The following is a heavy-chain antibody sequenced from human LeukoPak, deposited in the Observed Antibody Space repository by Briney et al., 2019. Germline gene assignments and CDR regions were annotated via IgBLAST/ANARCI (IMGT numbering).Heavy chain of an antibody. Sequence: PSQTLSLTCTVSGGSISSGSYYWGWIRQPPGKGLEWIGSIYYSGSTYYNPSLKSRVTISVDTSKNQFSLKLSSVTAADTAVYYCARLYGSGTPNRPFDIWGQGTMVTVSS. V-gene: IGHV4-39*01. J-gene: IGHJ3*02. CDR2: IYYSGST. D-gene: IGHD3-10*01. CDR1: GGSISSGSYY. CDR3: ARLYGSGTPNRPFDI.